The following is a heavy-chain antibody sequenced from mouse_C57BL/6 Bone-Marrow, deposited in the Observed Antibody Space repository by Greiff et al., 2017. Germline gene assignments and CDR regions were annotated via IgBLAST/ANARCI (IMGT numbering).Heavy chain of an antibody. CDR2: IDPETGGT. Sequence: QVQLQQSGAELVRPGASVTLSCKASGYTFTDYEMHWVKQTPVHGLEWIGAIDPETGGTAYNQKFKGKAILTADKSSSTAYMELRSLTSEDSAVYYCTSITTVVGDYFDYWGQGTTLTVSS. J-gene: IGHJ2*01. D-gene: IGHD1-1*01. V-gene: IGHV1-15*01. CDR3: TSITTVVGDYFDY. CDR1: GYTFTDYE.